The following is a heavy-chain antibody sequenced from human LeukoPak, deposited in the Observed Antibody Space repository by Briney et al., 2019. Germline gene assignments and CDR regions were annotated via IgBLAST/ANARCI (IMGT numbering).Heavy chain of an antibody. J-gene: IGHJ4*02. D-gene: IGHD2-15*01. CDR2: ISKDGGNE. Sequence: GGSLRLSCAASGFTFSSYATHWVRQAPGKELEWVAAISKDGGNEYYADTAKGRFTISRDNSKSTLYLQMNSLRAEDTAVYYCARDRYCGGVTCYRYFDSWGQGTLVTVSS. CDR1: GFTFSSYA. V-gene: IGHV3-30-3*01. CDR3: ARDRYCGGVTCYRYFDS.